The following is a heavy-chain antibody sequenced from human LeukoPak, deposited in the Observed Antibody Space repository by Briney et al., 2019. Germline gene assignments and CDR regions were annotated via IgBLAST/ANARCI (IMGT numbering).Heavy chain of an antibody. V-gene: IGHV7-4-1*02. D-gene: IGHD6-13*01. Sequence: ASVKVSFKASGYTFTSYAMNWVRQAPGQGLGWMGWINTNTGNPTYAQGFTGRFVFSLDTSVSTAYLQISSLKAEDTAVYYCARDYSSSWWNDAFDIWGQGTMVTVSS. J-gene: IGHJ3*02. CDR1: GYTFTSYA. CDR3: ARDYSSSWWNDAFDI. CDR2: INTNTGNP.